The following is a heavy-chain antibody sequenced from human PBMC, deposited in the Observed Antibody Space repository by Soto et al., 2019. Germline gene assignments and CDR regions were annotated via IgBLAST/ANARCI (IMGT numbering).Heavy chain of an antibody. J-gene: IGHJ5*02. Sequence: SETLSLTCTVSGASIRSTDYYWSWIRQAPGKGLEWIGYVYYTGSTYYSPSLMSRLTISVDTSKNQFSLKLTSVTAAETAVYYCVRTAREGAVAPHWFDRWGQGTQVTVSS. V-gene: IGHV4-30-4*01. D-gene: IGHD2-21*02. CDR1: GASIRSTDYY. CDR2: VYYTGST. CDR3: VRTAREGAVAPHWFDR.